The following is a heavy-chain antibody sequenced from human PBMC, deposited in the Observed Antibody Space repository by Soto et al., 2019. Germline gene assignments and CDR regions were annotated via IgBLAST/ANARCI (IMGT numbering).Heavy chain of an antibody. J-gene: IGHJ5*02. CDR3: ARDLLEWQSTAIFDP. CDR1: GGTFSSYA. Sequence: ASVKVSCKASGGTFSSYAISWVRQAPGQGLEWMGGIIPIFGTANYAQKFQGRVTITADKSTSTAYMELSSLRSEDTAVYYCARDLLEWQSTAIFDPWGQGTQVTVSS. D-gene: IGHD3-3*01. CDR2: IIPIFGTA. V-gene: IGHV1-69*06.